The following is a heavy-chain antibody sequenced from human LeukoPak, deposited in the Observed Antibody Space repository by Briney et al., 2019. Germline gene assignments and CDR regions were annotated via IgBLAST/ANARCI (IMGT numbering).Heavy chain of an antibody. Sequence: SETLSLTCTVSGGSISSYYWGWIRQPPGKGLEWIGSISYSGSTYYNPSLKSRVTISVDTSKNQFSLKLNSVTAADTAVYYCARKDSGSHDYWGQGTLVTVSS. D-gene: IGHD1-26*01. J-gene: IGHJ4*02. CDR1: GGSISSYY. CDR2: ISYSGST. CDR3: ARKDSGSHDY. V-gene: IGHV4-39*01.